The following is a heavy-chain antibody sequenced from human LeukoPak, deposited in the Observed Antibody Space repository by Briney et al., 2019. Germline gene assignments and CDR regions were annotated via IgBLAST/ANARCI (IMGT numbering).Heavy chain of an antibody. CDR2: IKSKTDGGTT. V-gene: IGHV3-15*01. D-gene: IGHD3-10*01. J-gene: IGHJ4*02. CDR3: TTENHLTMVRGVIIKPRFFVH. CDR1: GFTLSNAW. Sequence: PGGSLRLSCAASGFTLSNAWMSWVRQAPGKGLEWVGRIKSKTDGGTTDYAAPVKGRFTISRDDSKNTLYLQMNSLKTEDTAVYYCTTENHLTMVRGVIIKPRFFVHWGRGTLVTVSS.